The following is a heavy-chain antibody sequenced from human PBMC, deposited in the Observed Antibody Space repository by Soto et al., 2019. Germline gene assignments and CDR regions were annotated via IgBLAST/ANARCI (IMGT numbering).Heavy chain of an antibody. CDR2: INREGSNT. CDR1: GFSFSDYW. D-gene: IGHD4-17*01. Sequence: EVQLLESGGVLVQPGGSLRLSCAASGFSFSDYWMHWVRQAPGQGLVWVSRINREGSNTYYADSVKGRFTISRDNAKNTLYLQMNSLRAEDTAVYYCAREMMTTVAIDYWGQGTLVTVSS. J-gene: IGHJ4*02. V-gene: IGHV3-74*01. CDR3: AREMMTTVAIDY.